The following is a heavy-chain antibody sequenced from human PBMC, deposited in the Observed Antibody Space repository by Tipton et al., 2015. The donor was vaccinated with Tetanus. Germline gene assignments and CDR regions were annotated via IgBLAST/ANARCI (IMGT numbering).Heavy chain of an antibody. D-gene: IGHD1-26*01. V-gene: IGHV4-31*03. CDR1: GGSIGSGGYY. CDR3: ARDQARGARGWNYFDY. J-gene: IGHJ4*02. Sequence: LRLSCTVSGGSIGSGGYYWSWIRQHPGKGLEWIGDIYYSGSTYYNPSLKSRVTISVDTSKNQFSLKLNSGTAADTAVYYCARDQARGARGWNYFDYWGQGTLVTVSS. CDR2: IYYSGST.